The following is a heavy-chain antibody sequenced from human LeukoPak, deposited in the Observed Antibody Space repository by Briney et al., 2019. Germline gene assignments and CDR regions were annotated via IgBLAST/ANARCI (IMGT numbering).Heavy chain of an antibody. D-gene: IGHD3-22*01. Sequence: GGSLRLSCAASGFTFSNYAMSWVRQAPGKGLEWVSAISGSGGSTYYADSVKGRFTISRDNSKNTLYLQMNSLRAEDTAVYYCARDPRWAPNDSSGYFTYWGQGTLVTVSS. V-gene: IGHV3-23*01. CDR3: ARDPRWAPNDSSGYFTY. CDR1: GFTFSNYA. CDR2: ISGSGGST. J-gene: IGHJ4*02.